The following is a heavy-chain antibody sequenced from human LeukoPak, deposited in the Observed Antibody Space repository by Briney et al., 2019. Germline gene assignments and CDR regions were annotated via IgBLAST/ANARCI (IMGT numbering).Heavy chain of an antibody. D-gene: IGHD6-19*01. CDR1: GYTFTSYA. V-gene: IGHV1-3*01. CDR2: INAGNGNT. CDR3: ARVRAVAAEFDY. Sequence: GASVKVSCKASGYTFTSYAMHWVRQAPGQRPEWMGWINAGNGNTKYSQKFQGRVTITRDTSASTAYMELSSLRSEDTAVYYCARVRAVAAEFDYWGQGTLVTVSS. J-gene: IGHJ4*02.